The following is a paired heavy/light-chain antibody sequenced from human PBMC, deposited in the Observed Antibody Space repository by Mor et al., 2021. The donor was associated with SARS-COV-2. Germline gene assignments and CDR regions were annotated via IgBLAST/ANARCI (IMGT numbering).Heavy chain of an antibody. D-gene: IGHD6-19*01. CDR1: GGSISSTSYY. CDR2: VYYSGTT. CDR3: SSTSGYTSGWYGGW. V-gene: IGHV4-39*01. J-gene: IGHJ4*02. Sequence: QLQLQESGPGLVKPSETLSLTCTVSGGSISSTSYYWTWIRQPPGKGLEWIGSVYYSGTTYYNPSLKSRVTISVDTSKNQFSLKLSSVTAADTAVYYCSSTSGYTSGWYGGWWGQGTLVTVSS.
Light chain of an antibody. CDR1: TGAVTSGHY. Sequence: QAVVTQEPSLTVSPGGTVTLTCGSSTGAVTSGHYPYWFHQKPGQAPRTLIYDTTNKHSWTPARFSGSLLGGKAALTLSGAQPEDEAEYYCLLTYSGARVFGGGTKLTVL. CDR3: LLTYSGARV. J-gene: IGLJ3*02. V-gene: IGLV7-46*01. CDR2: DTT.